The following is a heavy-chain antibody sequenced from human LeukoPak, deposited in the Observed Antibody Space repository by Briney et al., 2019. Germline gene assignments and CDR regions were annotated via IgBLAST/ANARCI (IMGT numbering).Heavy chain of an antibody. CDR2: ISGSGGST. CDR3: AKVGSSWRYYFDY. Sequence: GSLRLSCAASGFTFSSYAMSWVRQAPGKGLEWVSAISGSGGSTYYADSVKGRFTISRDNPKNTLYLQMNSLRAEDTAVYYCAKVGSSWRYYFDYWGQGTLVTVSS. V-gene: IGHV3-23*01. D-gene: IGHD6-13*01. J-gene: IGHJ4*02. CDR1: GFTFSSYA.